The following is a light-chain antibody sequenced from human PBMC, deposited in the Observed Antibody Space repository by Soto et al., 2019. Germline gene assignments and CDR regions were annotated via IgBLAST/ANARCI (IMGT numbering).Light chain of an antibody. V-gene: IGKV4-1*01. CDR3: QEYYSDPLT. CDR1: QNLLYSSNNRNY. Sequence: DIVMTQSPDSLAVSLGERAAFNCKSSQNLLYSSNNRNYLAWYQQKPGQPPKLLVSWASTRESGVPDRFSGGGSGTDFNLTITSLQAEDVAVYYCQEYYSDPLTFGQGTKVEIK. J-gene: IGKJ1*01. CDR2: WAS.